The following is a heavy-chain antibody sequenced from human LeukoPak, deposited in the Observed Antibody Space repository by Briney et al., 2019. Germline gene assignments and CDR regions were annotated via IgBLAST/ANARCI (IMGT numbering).Heavy chain of an antibody. D-gene: IGHD3-3*01. Sequence: GGSLRLSCAASGFTFSNAWWSGVARPPGKGREWVGRIKSKTDGGTTDYAAPVKGRSTISRDDSKNTLYLQMNSLKTEDTAVYYCTLQREGYYDSYWGQGTLVTVSS. V-gene: IGHV3-15*01. CDR3: TLQREGYYDSY. CDR2: IKSKTDGGTT. CDR1: GFTFSNAW. J-gene: IGHJ4*02.